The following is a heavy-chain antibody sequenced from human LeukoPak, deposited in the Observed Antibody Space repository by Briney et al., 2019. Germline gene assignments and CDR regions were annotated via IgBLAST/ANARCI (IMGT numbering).Heavy chain of an antibody. D-gene: IGHD6-13*01. V-gene: IGHV3-21*01. CDR3: ARSRRDSAWYIDDY. CDR1: GFIFSNFN. J-gene: IGHJ4*02. Sequence: GGSLRLSCAASGFIFSNFNMNWVRQAPGKGLEWVASIDTTSTYIFYGDSVRGRFTISRDHATNSLSLQMHSPTAGDTAVYYCARSRRDSAWYIDDYWGQGTLVTVSS. CDR2: IDTTSTYI.